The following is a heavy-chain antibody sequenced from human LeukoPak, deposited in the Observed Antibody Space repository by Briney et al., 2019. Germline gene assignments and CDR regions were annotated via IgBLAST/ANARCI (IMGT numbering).Heavy chain of an antibody. D-gene: IGHD6-13*01. CDR1: GFTFSSYS. CDR3: AIDGGWDSSSNWFDP. CDR2: ISSSSSTI. V-gene: IGHV3-48*04. Sequence: GGSLRLSCAASGFTFSSYSMNWVRQAPGKGLEWVSYISSSSSTIYYADSVKGRFTISRDNAKNSLYLQMNSLRAEDTAVYYCAIDGGWDSSSNWFDPWGQGTLVTVSS. J-gene: IGHJ5*02.